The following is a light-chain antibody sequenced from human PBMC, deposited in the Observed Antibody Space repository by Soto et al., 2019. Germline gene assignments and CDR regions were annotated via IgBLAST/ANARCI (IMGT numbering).Light chain of an antibody. V-gene: IGLV2-18*02. CDR1: SSDVGSYNR. CDR2: EVS. CDR3: SSYTSSSTPLV. Sequence: QSAPTQPPSVSGSPGQSVTISCTGTSSDVGSYNRVSWYQQPPGTAPKLMIYEVSNRPSGVPDRFSGSKSGNTASLTISGLQAEDEADYYCSSYTSSSTPLVFGGGTKLTVL. J-gene: IGLJ2*01.